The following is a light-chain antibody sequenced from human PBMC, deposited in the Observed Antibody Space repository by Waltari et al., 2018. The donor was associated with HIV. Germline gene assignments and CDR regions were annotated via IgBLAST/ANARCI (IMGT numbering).Light chain of an antibody. Sequence: SQLTQPPSVSVTPGQTAQITCSGDDMPDHYLYWYQQKPGQAPVWVMYKVTRRPSGILERFSGSMSGTTVTLTIMGVQPEDEADYYCHSADSENTYNWVFGGGTKLTVL. V-gene: IGLV3-25*03. CDR1: DMPDHY. J-gene: IGLJ3*02. CDR3: HSADSENTYNWV. CDR2: KVT.